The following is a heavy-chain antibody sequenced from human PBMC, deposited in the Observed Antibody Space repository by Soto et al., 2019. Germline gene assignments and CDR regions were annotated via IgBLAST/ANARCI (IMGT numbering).Heavy chain of an antibody. J-gene: IGHJ5*02. CDR2: FDPEDGET. CDR3: ATDLGVPAAMGPTGFDP. D-gene: IGHD2-2*01. V-gene: IGHV1-24*01. Sequence: GASVKVSCKVSGYTLTELSMRWVRQAPGKGLEWMGGFDPEDGETIYAQKFQGRVTMTEDTSTDTAYMELSSLRSEDTAVYYCATDLGVPAAMGPTGFDPWGQGTLVTVSS. CDR1: GYTLTELS.